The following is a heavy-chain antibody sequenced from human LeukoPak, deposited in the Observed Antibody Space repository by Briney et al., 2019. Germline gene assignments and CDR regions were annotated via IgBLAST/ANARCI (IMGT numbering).Heavy chain of an antibody. J-gene: IGHJ4*02. V-gene: IGHV4-30-4*08. CDR1: GGSINNGDYY. D-gene: IGHD1-26*01. CDR3: VREGGVGATDY. CDR2: IYYSGST. Sequence: SETLSLTCTVSGGSINNGDYYWSWIRQPPGKGLEWIGYIYYSGSTYYNPSLKSRVTISVDTSKNQFSLKLSSVTAADTAVYYCVREGGVGATDYWGQGTLVTVSS.